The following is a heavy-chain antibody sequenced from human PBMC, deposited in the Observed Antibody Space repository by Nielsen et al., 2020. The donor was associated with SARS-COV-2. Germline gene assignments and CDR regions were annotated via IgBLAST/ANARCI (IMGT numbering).Heavy chain of an antibody. D-gene: IGHD4-17*01. CDR3: ARATVYGDYGFFDN. V-gene: IGHV4-39*07. J-gene: IGHJ4*02. Sequence: SETLSLTCTVSGGSISRSTYYWGWIRQPTGKGLEWIGNVFYSGSTYYNPSLKSRVTISVDTSKNQFSLKLSSVTAADTALYSCARATVYGDYGFFDNWGQGALVTVSS. CDR2: VFYSGST. CDR1: GGSISRSTYY.